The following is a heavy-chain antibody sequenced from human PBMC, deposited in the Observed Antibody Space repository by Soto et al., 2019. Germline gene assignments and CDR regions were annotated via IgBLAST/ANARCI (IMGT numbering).Heavy chain of an antibody. Sequence: GGSLRLSCAASGFTFSSYGMSWVRQAAGKGLEWVSGISGGGDNTYYADSVKGRFAISRGNSKNTLYLQMNTLRVEDTAIYYCAKDYYRPFDYWGQGTLVTVSS. V-gene: IGHV3-23*01. CDR2: ISGGGDNT. D-gene: IGHD1-26*01. J-gene: IGHJ4*02. CDR1: GFTFSSYG. CDR3: AKDYYRPFDY.